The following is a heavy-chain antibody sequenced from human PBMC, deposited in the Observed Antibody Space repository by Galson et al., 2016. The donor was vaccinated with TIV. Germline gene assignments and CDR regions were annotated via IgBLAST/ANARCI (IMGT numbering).Heavy chain of an antibody. CDR1: GGTFDNYA. D-gene: IGHD2-15*01. CDR2: ILPISATT. CDR3: ARDIPCGGSCYFFDD. Sequence: SVKVSCKAPGGTFDNYAINWVRQAPGQGLEWMGGILPISATTNYAQKFQGRVTITTDQFTSTVYLELSSLRSGDTAVYFCARDIPCGGSCYFFDDWGQGTLVTVSS. V-gene: IGHV1-69*05. J-gene: IGHJ4*02.